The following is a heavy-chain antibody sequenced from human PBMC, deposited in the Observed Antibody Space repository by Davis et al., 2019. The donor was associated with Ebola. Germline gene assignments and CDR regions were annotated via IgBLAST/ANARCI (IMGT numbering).Heavy chain of an antibody. CDR2: IYYSGST. Sequence: SETLSLTCTVSGGSISSYYWSWIRQPPGKGLEWIGYIYYSGSTNYNPSLKSRVTISVDTSKNQFSLKLSSVTAADTAVYYCARESGGWQQLYFDYWDQGTLVTVSS. D-gene: IGHD6-19*01. CDR1: GGSISSYY. V-gene: IGHV4-59*01. J-gene: IGHJ4*02. CDR3: ARESGGWQQLYFDY.